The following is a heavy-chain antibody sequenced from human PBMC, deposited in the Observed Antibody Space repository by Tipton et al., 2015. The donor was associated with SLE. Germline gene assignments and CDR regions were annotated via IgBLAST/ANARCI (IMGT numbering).Heavy chain of an antibody. J-gene: IGHJ6*03. CDR2: IYSGGVIT. V-gene: IGHV3-23*03. CDR3: AKTLGSYQYFSYYMDV. D-gene: IGHD3-16*02. CDR1: GFTFNSYA. Sequence: LSLTCITSGFTFNSYAMSWVRQAPGKGLEWVSVIYSGGVITYYADSVKGRFTISRDNSKKMVYLQVNNLRAEDTAVYYCAKTLGSYQYFSYYMDVWGKGTTVTVS.